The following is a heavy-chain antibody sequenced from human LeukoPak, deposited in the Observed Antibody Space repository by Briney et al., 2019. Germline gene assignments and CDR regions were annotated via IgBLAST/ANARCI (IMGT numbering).Heavy chain of an antibody. CDR2: INSDGSST. CDR3: ARGVGYCSSTSCYWWFDP. CDR1: GFTFDDYA. D-gene: IGHD2-2*01. Sequence: GGSLRLSCAASGFTFDDYAMHWVRQAPGKGLVWVSRINSDGSSTSYADSVKGRFTISRDNAKNTLYLQMNSLRAEDTAVYYCARGVGYCSSTSCYWWFDPWGQGTLVTVSS. J-gene: IGHJ5*02. V-gene: IGHV3-74*01.